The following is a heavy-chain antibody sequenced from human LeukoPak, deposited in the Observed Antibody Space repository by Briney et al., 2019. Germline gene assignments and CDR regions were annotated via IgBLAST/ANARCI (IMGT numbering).Heavy chain of an antibody. Sequence: NTSETLSLTCTVSGGSISSSSYYWGWIRQPPGKGLEWIGSIYYSGSTYYNPSLKSRVTISVDTSKNQFSLKLSSVTAADTAVYYCARTYGTFDYWGQGTLVTVSS. V-gene: IGHV4-39*07. J-gene: IGHJ4*02. CDR2: IYYSGST. CDR1: GGSISSSSYY. D-gene: IGHD1-1*01. CDR3: ARTYGTFDY.